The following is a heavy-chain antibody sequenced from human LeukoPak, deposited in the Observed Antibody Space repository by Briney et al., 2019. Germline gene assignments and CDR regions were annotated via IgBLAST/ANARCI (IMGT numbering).Heavy chain of an antibody. J-gene: IGHJ4*02. CDR3: AKAVGGTFDY. V-gene: IGHV3-23*01. CDR1: GFTFSSNA. CDR2: ISGGGDST. Sequence: QPGGSLRPFCAASGFTFSSNAMNWVRHARGEGRECVSVISGGGDSTYYTDSVKGRFTISRDNSKNTLFLQMNSLRPEDTALYYCAKAVGGTFDYWGQGTLVTVSS. D-gene: IGHD1-26*01.